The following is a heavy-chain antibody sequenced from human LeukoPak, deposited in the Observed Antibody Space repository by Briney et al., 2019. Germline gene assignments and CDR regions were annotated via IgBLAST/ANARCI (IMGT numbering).Heavy chain of an antibody. D-gene: IGHD6-19*01. V-gene: IGHV4-34*01. J-gene: IGHJ4*02. CDR3: ARGPGIAVAGTSPFGY. CDR2: INHSGST. Sequence: SETLSLTCAVYGGSFSGYYWSWIRQPPGKGLEWIGEINHSGSTNYNPSLKSRVTISVDTSKNQFSLKLSSVTAADTAVYYCARGPGIAVAGTSPFGYWGQGTLVTVSS. CDR1: GGSFSGYY.